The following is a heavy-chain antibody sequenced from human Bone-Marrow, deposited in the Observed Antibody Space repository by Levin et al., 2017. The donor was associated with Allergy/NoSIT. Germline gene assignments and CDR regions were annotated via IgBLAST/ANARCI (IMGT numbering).Heavy chain of an antibody. CDR2: IWYDGINK. J-gene: IGHJ4*02. CDR1: GFSFSTHG. V-gene: IGHV3-33*01. Sequence: GGSLRLSCAASGFSFSTHGMHWVRQAPGKGLEWVAVIWYDGINKDYSDSVKGRLTISRDNSKNMLYLQMNSLRAEDTAMYYCARDKSTCLDLWGQGTQVTVSS. CDR3: ARDKSTCLDL.